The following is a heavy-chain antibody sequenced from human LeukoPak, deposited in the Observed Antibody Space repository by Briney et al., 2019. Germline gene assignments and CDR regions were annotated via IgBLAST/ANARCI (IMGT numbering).Heavy chain of an antibody. V-gene: IGHV4-59*08. CDR1: GGFISSYY. J-gene: IGHJ3*02. Sequence: PSETLSLTCTVSGGFISSYYWSWIRQPPGKGLEWIGYIYYSGSTNYNPSLKSRVTISVGTSKNQFSLKLSSVTAADTAVYYCARARARAFDIWGQGTMVTVSS. CDR3: ARARARAFDI. CDR2: IYYSGST.